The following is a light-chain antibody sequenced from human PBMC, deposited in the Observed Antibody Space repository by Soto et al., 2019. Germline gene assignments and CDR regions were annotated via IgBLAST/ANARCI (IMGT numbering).Light chain of an antibody. CDR2: RNN. V-gene: IGLV1-47*01. CDR1: SSNIGFNY. J-gene: IGLJ2*01. Sequence: QSVLTQPPSASGTPGQRVSIPCSGSSSNIGFNYVYWYQRLPGTAPKLLIYRNNQRPSGVPDRFSGSKSDTSASLAISGLRSEDEAIYYCAAWDDSLSGVVFGGGTKLTVL. CDR3: AAWDDSLSGVV.